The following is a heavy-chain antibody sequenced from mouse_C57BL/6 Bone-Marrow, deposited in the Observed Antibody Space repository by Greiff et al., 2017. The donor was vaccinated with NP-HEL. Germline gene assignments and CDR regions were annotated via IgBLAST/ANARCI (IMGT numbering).Heavy chain of an antibody. CDR2: ICWDDDK. Sequence: QVTLKVSGPGILQSSQTLSLTCSFSGFSLSTSGMGVSWLRQPSGKGMEWLAHICWDDDKRSNPSLKLRLPISKDTSRNQVFLKITSVDTADTATYYCARRELGLAWFAYWGQGTLVTVSA. D-gene: IGHD4-1*01. CDR1: GFSLSTSGMG. V-gene: IGHV8-12*01. J-gene: IGHJ3*01. CDR3: ARRELGLAWFAY.